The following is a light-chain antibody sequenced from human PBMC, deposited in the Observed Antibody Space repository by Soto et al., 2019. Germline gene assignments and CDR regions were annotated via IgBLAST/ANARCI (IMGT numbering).Light chain of an antibody. CDR3: QQYNRYPLT. J-gene: IGKJ4*01. V-gene: IGKV1-5*03. CDR2: QAS. Sequence: DIQMTQSPSTLSASVGDRVTITCRASQSISSWLAWCQQKPGKAPKVLIYQASSLESGVPSRFSGSGSGTEFTLTISSLQPDDFATYYCQQYNRYPLTFGGGTKVEIK. CDR1: QSISSW.